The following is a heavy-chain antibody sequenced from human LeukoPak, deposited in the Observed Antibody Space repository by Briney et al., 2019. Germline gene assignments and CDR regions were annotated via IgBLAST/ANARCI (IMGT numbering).Heavy chain of an antibody. V-gene: IGHV3-23*01. Sequence: GGSLRLSCAASGFTFSSYAMSWVRQAPGKGLEWVSAISGSGGSTYYADSVKGRFTISRDNSKNTLYLQMNSLRAEDTAVYYCARDPSYCSSTSCYGPGDAFDIWGQGTMVTVSS. D-gene: IGHD2-2*01. CDR3: ARDPSYCSSTSCYGPGDAFDI. J-gene: IGHJ3*02. CDR1: GFTFSSYA. CDR2: ISGSGGST.